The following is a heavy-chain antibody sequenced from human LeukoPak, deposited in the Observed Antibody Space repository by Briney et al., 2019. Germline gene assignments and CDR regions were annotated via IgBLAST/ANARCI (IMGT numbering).Heavy chain of an antibody. J-gene: IGHJ3*02. CDR1: GGSISSSSYY. Sequence: SETLSLTCTVSGGSISSSSYYWGWIRQPPGKGLEWIGSIYYSGSTNYNPSLKSRVTISVDTSKNQFSLKLSSVTAADTAVYYCARSGVAATYYDAFDIWGQGTMVTVSS. V-gene: IGHV4-39*07. CDR3: ARSGVAATYYDAFDI. CDR2: IYYSGST. D-gene: IGHD2-15*01.